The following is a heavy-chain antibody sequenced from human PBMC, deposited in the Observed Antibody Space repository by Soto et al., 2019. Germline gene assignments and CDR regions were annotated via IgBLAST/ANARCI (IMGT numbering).Heavy chain of an antibody. CDR1: GDSVSSNSAA. CDR3: ARDKGYCSGGSCYYYYYYGMDV. D-gene: IGHD2-15*01. J-gene: IGHJ6*02. Sequence: KQSQTLSLTCAISGDSVSSNSAAWNWIRQSPSRGLEWLGRTYYRSKWYNDYAVSVKSRITINPDTSKNQFSLQLNSVTPEDTAVYYCARDKGYCSGGSCYYYYYYGMDVWGQGTTVTVSS. CDR2: TYYRSKWYN. V-gene: IGHV6-1*01.